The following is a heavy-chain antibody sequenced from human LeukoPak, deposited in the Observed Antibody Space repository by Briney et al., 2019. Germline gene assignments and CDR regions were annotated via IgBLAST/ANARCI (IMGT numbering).Heavy chain of an antibody. J-gene: IGHJ4*02. CDR2: TYYRSKWYN. CDR3: ARAVWGSFYFDY. D-gene: IGHD3-16*01. V-gene: IGHV6-1*01. Sequence: SQTLSLTCAISGDSVSTNSAAAWNWIRQSPSRGLEWLGRTYYRSKWYNDYALSVKSRITINPDTSKNQFSLQLNSVTPDDTAVYFCARAVWGSFYFDYWGQGSLVTVSS. CDR1: GDSVSTNSAAA.